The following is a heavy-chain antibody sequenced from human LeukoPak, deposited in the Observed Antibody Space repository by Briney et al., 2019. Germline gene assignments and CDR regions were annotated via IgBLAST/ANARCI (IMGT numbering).Heavy chain of an antibody. D-gene: IGHD5-12*01. J-gene: IGHJ4*02. Sequence: ASVKVSCKASGGTFSSYAISWVRQAPGQGLEWMGWINPNSGGTNYAQKFQGRVTMTRDTSISTAYMELSRLRSDDTAVYYCQTVVATIFMTRDYWGQGTLVTVSS. CDR3: QTVVATIFMTRDY. V-gene: IGHV1-2*02. CDR2: INPNSGGT. CDR1: GGTFSSYA.